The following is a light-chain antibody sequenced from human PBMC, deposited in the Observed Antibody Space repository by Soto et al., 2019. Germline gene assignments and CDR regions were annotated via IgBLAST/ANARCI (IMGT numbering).Light chain of an antibody. CDR1: SSDVGGYNY. CDR3: SSYAGSNNLV. J-gene: IGLJ2*01. V-gene: IGLV2-8*01. Sequence: QSALTQPTSASGSPGQSVTISCNGTSSDVGGYNYVSWYQQHPGKAPKLMIYEVSKRPSGVPDRFYGSKSGNTASLTVSGLQAEDEADYYCSSYAGSNNLVFGGGTKLTVL. CDR2: EVS.